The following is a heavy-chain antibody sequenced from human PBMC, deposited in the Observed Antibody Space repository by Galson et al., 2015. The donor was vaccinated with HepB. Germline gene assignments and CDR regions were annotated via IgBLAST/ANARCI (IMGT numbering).Heavy chain of an antibody. CDR3: ARATLGWFDP. J-gene: IGHJ5*02. CDR2: ISSSGSTPI. D-gene: IGHD2/OR15-2a*01. V-gene: IGHV3-11*01. Sequence: SLRLSCAASGFTFGDYYMSWIRQAPGKGLEWVSYISSSGSTPISYADSVKGRFTISRGNAKNSLYLQMNSLRAEDTAVYFCARATLGWFDPWGQGTLVTVSS. CDR1: GFTFGDYY.